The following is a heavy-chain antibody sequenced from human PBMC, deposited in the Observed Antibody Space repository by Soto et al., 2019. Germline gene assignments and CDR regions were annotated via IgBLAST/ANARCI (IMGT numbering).Heavy chain of an antibody. CDR2: IYHSGST. CDR1: GGSISSSNW. Sequence: SSETLSLTCAVSGGSISSSNWWSWVRQPPGKGLEWIGEIYHSGSTNYNPSLKSRVTISVDKSKNQFSLKLSSVTAADTAVYYCARDQRYSSSWYFISRPRATGDYHNWFDPWGQGTLVTVSS. J-gene: IGHJ5*02. CDR3: ARDQRYSSSWYFISRPRATGDYHNWFDP. V-gene: IGHV4-4*02. D-gene: IGHD6-13*01.